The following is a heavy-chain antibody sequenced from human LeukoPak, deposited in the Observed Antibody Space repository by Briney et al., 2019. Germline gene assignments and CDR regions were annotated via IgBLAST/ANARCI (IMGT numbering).Heavy chain of an antibody. CDR1: GYTFTRYY. CDR3: ARDLLVVASMGSDS. V-gene: IGHV1-2*02. CDR2: INPASGGT. D-gene: IGHD2-15*01. J-gene: IGHJ4*02. Sequence: ASVKVSCKASGYTFTRYYLHWVRQAPGQGLEWMGWINPASGGTNYAQNFQGRVTMTRDTSISTVYMELSGLRSDDTAAYYCARDLLVVASMGSDSWGQGTLVTVSS.